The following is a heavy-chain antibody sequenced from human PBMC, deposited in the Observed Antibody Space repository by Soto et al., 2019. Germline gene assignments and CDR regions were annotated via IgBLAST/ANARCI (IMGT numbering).Heavy chain of an antibody. CDR3: AKGPAAMNYYYYYMDV. D-gene: IGHD2-2*01. CDR1: GFTFDDYA. Sequence: GGSLRLSCAASGFTFDDYAMHWVRQAPGKGLEWVSGISWNSGSIGYADSVKGRFTISRDNAKNSLYLQMNSLRAEDTALYYCAKGPAAMNYYYYYMDVWGKGTTVTVSS. V-gene: IGHV3-9*01. CDR2: ISWNSGSI. J-gene: IGHJ6*03.